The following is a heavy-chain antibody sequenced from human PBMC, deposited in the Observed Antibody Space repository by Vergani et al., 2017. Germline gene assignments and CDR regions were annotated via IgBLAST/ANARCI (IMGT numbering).Heavy chain of an antibody. J-gene: IGHJ5*02. CDR3: ARRGHCSSTSCYDSDWFDP. D-gene: IGHD2-2*01. CDR1: GYSFTSYW. Sequence: EVQLVQSGAEVKKLGESLTISCKGSGYSFTSYWIGWVRQMPGKGLEWMGIIYPGDSDTRYSPSFQGQVTISADKSISTAYLQWSSLKASDTAMSYCARRGHCSSTSCYDSDWFDPWGQGTLVTVSS. V-gene: IGHV5-51*01. CDR2: IYPGDSDT.